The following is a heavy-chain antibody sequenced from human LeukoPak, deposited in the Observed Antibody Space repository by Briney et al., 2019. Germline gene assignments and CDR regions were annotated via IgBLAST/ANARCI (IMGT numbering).Heavy chain of an antibody. CDR1: GFTVSSNY. CDR3: AREGRAALARNAFDI. J-gene: IGHJ3*02. V-gene: IGHV3-53*01. CDR2: IYSGGST. Sequence: GGSLRLSCAASGFTVSSNYMSWVRQAPGKGLEWVSVIYSGGSTYYADSVKGRFTISRDNSKNTLYLQMNSLRAEDTAVYYCAREGRAALARNAFDIWGQGTMVTVSS.